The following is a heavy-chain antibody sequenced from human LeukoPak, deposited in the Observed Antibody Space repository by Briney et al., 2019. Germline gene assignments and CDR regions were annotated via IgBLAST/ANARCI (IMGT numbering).Heavy chain of an antibody. CDR1: GYSFTSYW. CDR3: ARAMYCSGGSCFHDAFDI. J-gene: IGHJ3*02. V-gene: IGHV5-10-1*01. CDR2: TDPSDSYT. Sequence: GESLKISCKGSGYSFTSYWISWVRQMPGKGLEWMGRTDPSDSYTNYSPSFQGHVTISADKSISTAYLQWSSLKASDTAMYYCARAMYCSGGSCFHDAFDIWGQGTMVTVSS. D-gene: IGHD2-15*01.